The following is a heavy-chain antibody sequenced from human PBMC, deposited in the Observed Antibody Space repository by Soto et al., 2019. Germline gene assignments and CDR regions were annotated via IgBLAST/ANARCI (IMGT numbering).Heavy chain of an antibody. D-gene: IGHD5-12*01. CDR1: GGTFSSYA. V-gene: IGHV1-69*13. J-gene: IGHJ6*02. CDR2: IIPIFGTA. CDR3: ARDNTGYSGYEPIDYYCYGMDV. Sequence: SVKVSCKASGGTFSSYAISWVRQAPGQGLEWMGGIIPIFGTANYAQKFQGRVTITADESTSTAYMELSSLRSEDTAVYYCARDNTGYSGYEPIDYYCYGMDVWGQGTTVTVSS.